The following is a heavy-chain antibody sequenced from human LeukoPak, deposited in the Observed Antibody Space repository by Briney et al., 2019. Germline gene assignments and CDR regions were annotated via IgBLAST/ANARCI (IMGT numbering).Heavy chain of an antibody. CDR3: ARIPEGSFDY. CDR2: IYPGDYDT. J-gene: IGHJ4*02. CDR1: VYRFAISC. D-gene: IGHD2-21*01. V-gene: IGHV5-51*01. Sequence: GEPLTISCKGSVYRFAISCIGWVRQIPGKGLEWMGIIYPGDYDTRYSPSFQGQVTISADKSISTAYLQWSSLKASDTAMYYCARIPEGSFDYWGQGTLVTVSS.